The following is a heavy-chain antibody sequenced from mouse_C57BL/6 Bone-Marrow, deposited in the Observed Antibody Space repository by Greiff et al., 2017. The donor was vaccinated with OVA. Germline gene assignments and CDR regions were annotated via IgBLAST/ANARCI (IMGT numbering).Heavy chain of an antibody. V-gene: IGHV5-15*04. J-gene: IGHJ3*01. D-gene: IGHD1-1*01. Sequence: EVKVEESGGGLVQPGGSLKLSCAASGFTFSDYGMAWVRQAPRQGPEWVAFISNLAYSIYYADTVTGRFTLSRENAKNTLYLEMSSLRSEDTAMYYCARRDYYGSSFAYWGQGTLVTVSA. CDR3: ARRDYYGSSFAY. CDR2: ISNLAYSI. CDR1: GFTFSDYG.